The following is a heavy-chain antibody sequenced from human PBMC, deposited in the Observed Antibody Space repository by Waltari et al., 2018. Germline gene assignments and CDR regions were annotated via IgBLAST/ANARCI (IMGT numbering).Heavy chain of an antibody. CDR1: GFIFSHAW. CDR2: IKSKADGGTA. CDR3: TTDSSIWFGESHDY. J-gene: IGHJ4*02. V-gene: IGHV3-15*07. D-gene: IGHD3-10*01. Sequence: EVHLVESGGGLVKPVVSLRLSCAASGFIFSHAWMIWVRQAPGKGLEWVGRIKSKADGGTAESASPVKGRFTISRDDSKNTLFLQMISLKAEDTAVYYCTTDSSIWFGESHDYWGQGTLVTVSS.